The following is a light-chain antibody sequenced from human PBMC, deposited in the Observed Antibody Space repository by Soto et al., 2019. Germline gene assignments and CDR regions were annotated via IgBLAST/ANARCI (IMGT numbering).Light chain of an antibody. V-gene: IGLV2-8*01. CDR2: EVS. CDR1: SSDVGGYNY. J-gene: IGLJ1*01. CDR3: SSYAGSHTLYV. Sequence: QSALTQPPSASGSPGQSVTISCTGTSSDVGGYNYVSWYQQYPGKAPKLMIYEVSKRPSGVPDRFSGSKSDNTASLTVSGLQAEDEADYYCSSYAGSHTLYVFGTGTKLTVL.